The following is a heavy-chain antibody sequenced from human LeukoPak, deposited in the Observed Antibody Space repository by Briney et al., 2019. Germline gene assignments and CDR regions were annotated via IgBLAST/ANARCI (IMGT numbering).Heavy chain of an antibody. Sequence: GGSLRLSCAASGFTFSDYYMSWIRQASGKGLEWVSYISSSGSTIYYADSVKGRFTISRDNAKNSLYLQMNSLRAEDTAVYYCARDGSGSYYTSYYYYYYMDVWGKGTTVTISS. CDR2: ISSSGSTI. D-gene: IGHD3-10*01. CDR3: ARDGSGSYYTSYYYYYYMDV. J-gene: IGHJ6*03. CDR1: GFTFSDYY. V-gene: IGHV3-11*01.